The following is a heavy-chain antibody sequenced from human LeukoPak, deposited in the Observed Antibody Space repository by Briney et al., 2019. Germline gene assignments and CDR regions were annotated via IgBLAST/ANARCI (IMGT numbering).Heavy chain of an antibody. J-gene: IGHJ3*02. CDR1: GYIFSTYD. D-gene: IGHD6-13*01. Sequence: GASVKVSCKASGYIFSTYDINWVRQAAGQGLEWMGWMNPYTGKAGYTQKFQGRVTVTRNTSISTVYMELSSLTSEDTAVYYCARGVTMYSSSWDASNIWGQGTLVTVSS. V-gene: IGHV1-8*01. CDR3: ARGVTMYSSSWDASNI. CDR2: MNPYTGKA.